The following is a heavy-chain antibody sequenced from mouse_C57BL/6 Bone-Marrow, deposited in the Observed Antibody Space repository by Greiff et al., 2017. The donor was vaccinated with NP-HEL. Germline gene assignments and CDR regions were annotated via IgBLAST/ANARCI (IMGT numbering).Heavy chain of an antibody. CDR2: IYPGGGYT. V-gene: IGHV1-63*01. D-gene: IGHD2-4*01. J-gene: IGHJ2*01. CDR3: AREGSGDYGGSYFDY. Sequence: QVQLKQSGAEPVRPGTSVKMSCKASGYTFTNYWIGWAKQRPGHGLAWIGAIYPGGGYTNYNEKFKGKATLTADKSSSTAYMQFSSLTSEDSAIYYCAREGSGDYGGSYFDYWGQGTTLTVSS. CDR1: GYTFTNYW.